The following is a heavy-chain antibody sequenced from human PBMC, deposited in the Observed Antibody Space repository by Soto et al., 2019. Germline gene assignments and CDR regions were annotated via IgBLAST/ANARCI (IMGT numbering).Heavy chain of an antibody. V-gene: IGHV2-5*02. CDR1: GFSLSADGVG. J-gene: IGHJ3*01. CDR3: AHAYGGTSWPNDVFDV. CDR2: IYWDDDQ. D-gene: IGHD2-2*01. Sequence: QITLKESGPTLVKPTQTLTLTCTFSGFSLSADGVGVGWIRQPPGKALEWLALIYWDDDQRYSPSLKTRLTITKHTSKXXVVLTMPNMDPVDTATYYCAHAYGGTSWPNDVFDVWGQGTVVTVSS.